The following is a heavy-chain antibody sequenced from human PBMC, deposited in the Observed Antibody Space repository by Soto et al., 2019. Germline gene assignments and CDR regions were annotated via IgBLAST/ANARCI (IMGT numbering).Heavy chain of an antibody. Sequence: EVQLVESGGGLVQPGGSLRLSSAASEFTFSGRSVHWVRQAPGKGLVWVSGIDKVGTASTYADSVKGRFTSSRDNAKNTVYLQMNRLRVEDTAVYYCARGWFGPDVWGKGTTVTVSS. CDR2: IDKVGTAS. CDR1: EFTFSGRS. D-gene: IGHD3-10*01. V-gene: IGHV3-74*01. CDR3: ARGWFGPDV. J-gene: IGHJ6*03.